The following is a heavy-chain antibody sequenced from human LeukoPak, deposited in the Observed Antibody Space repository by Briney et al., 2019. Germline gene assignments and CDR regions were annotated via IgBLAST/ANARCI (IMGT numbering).Heavy chain of an antibody. CDR2: IRSKAYGGTT. Sequence: GGSLRLSCTASGFTFGDYAMSWFRQAPGKGLEWVGFIRSKAYGGTTEYAASVKGRFTISRDDSKSIAYLQMNSLKTEDTAVYYCTGGGDTMIVVVYYFDYWGQGTLVTVSS. V-gene: IGHV3-49*03. D-gene: IGHD3-22*01. CDR1: GFTFGDYA. CDR3: TGGGDTMIVVVYYFDY. J-gene: IGHJ4*02.